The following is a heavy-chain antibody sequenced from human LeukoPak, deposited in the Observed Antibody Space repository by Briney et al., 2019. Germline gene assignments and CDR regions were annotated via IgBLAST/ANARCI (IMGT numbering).Heavy chain of an antibody. V-gene: IGHV1-2*02. Sequence: ASVKVSCKASGYTFTGYYMHWVRQAPGQGLEWMGWINPNSGGTNYAQKFQGRVTMTRDTSISTAYVELGRLRSDDTAVYYCATMLWFGELYGMDVWGQGTTVTVSS. CDR2: INPNSGGT. CDR1: GYTFTGYY. CDR3: ATMLWFGELYGMDV. J-gene: IGHJ6*02. D-gene: IGHD3-10*01.